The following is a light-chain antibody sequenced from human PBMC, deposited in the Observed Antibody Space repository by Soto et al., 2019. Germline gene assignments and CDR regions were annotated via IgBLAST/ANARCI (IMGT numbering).Light chain of an antibody. CDR1: QSVSSSY. Sequence: EIVLTQYPGTLSLSPGERATLSCRASQSVSSSYLTWYQQKPGQAPRLLIYAASSRATAVPDRFSGSGSGTDFTLSISRLEPEDFAVYYCQQYGSSPATFGQGTKVEI. V-gene: IGKV3-20*01. CDR2: AAS. J-gene: IGKJ1*01. CDR3: QQYGSSPAT.